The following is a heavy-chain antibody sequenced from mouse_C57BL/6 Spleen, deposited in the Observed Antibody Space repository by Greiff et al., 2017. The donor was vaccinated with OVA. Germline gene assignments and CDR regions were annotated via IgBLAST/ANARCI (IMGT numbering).Heavy chain of an antibody. Sequence: QVQLKQPGAELVKPGASVKMSCKASGYTFTSYWITWVKQRPGQGLEWIGDIYPGSGSTNYNEKFKSKATLTVDTSSSTAYMQLSSLTSEDSAVYYCARESLITTVVDYWYFDVWGTGTTVTVSS. CDR3: ARESLITTVVDYWYFDV. V-gene: IGHV1-55*01. J-gene: IGHJ1*03. D-gene: IGHD1-1*01. CDR2: IYPGSGST. CDR1: GYTFTSYW.